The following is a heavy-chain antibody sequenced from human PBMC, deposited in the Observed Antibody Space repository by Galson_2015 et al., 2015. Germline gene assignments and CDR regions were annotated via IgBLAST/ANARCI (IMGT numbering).Heavy chain of an antibody. CDR2: INPNSGGT. CDR1: GYTFTGYY. Sequence: SVKVSCKASGYTFTGYYMHWVRQAPGQGLEWMGRINPNSGGTNYVQKFQGRVTMTRDTSISTAYMELSRLRSDDTAVYYCARAGSGWHMGDYYYYGMDVWGQGTTVTVSS. V-gene: IGHV1-2*06. J-gene: IGHJ6*02. CDR3: ARAGSGWHMGDYYYYGMDV. D-gene: IGHD6-19*01.